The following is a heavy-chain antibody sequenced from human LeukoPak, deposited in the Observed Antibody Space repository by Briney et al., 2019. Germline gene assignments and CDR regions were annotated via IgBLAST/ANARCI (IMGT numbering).Heavy chain of an antibody. CDR2: IWSDATNK. D-gene: IGHD4-11*01. CDR3: AKDAQRGFDYSNSLEH. CDR1: GFTFSHFG. Sequence: GESLRLSCAASGFTFSHFGMHWVRQPPGKGVEWWVVIWSDATNKYYADSVKGRFTISRDYYKNTVYLQMTSVRVEDTAVYYCAKDAQRGFDYSNSLEHWGQGTLVTVSS. V-gene: IGHV3-33*06. J-gene: IGHJ4*02.